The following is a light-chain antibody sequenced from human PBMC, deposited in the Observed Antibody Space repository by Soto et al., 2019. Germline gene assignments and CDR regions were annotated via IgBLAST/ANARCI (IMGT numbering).Light chain of an antibody. CDR1: QSVSNSY. CDR2: DAS. V-gene: IGKV3-20*01. Sequence: EIVLTQSPGTLSLSPGERATLSCRASQSVSNSYLAWYQQKPGQAPRLLIYDASSRAAGIPDRFSGSGSGTDFALTISRLEPEDFAVYSCQQYGSSPITFGQGTRLEIK. CDR3: QQYGSSPIT. J-gene: IGKJ5*01.